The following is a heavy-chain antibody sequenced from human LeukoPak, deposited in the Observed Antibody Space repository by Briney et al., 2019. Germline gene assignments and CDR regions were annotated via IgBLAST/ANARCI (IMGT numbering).Heavy chain of an antibody. CDR2: IIPILGIA. D-gene: IGHD1-26*01. J-gene: IGHJ4*02. V-gene: IGHV1-69*04. Sequence: SVKVSCKASGGTFSSYAISWVRQAPGQGLEWMGRIIPILGIANYAQKFQGRVTITADKSTSTAYIELSSLRSEDTAVYYCARDRKWELLRGYFDYWGQGTLVTVSS. CDR3: ARDRKWELLRGYFDY. CDR1: GGTFSSYA.